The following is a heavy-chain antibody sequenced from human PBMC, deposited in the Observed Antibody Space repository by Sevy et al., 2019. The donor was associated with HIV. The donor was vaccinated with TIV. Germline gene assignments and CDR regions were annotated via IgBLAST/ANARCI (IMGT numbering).Heavy chain of an antibody. CDR1: GFTFSSYG. CDR3: AKDVAYSYVNWFDP. D-gene: IGHD5-18*01. Sequence: GGSLRLSCAASGFTFSSYGMHWVRQAPGKGLEWVAVISYDGSNKYYADSVKGRVTISRENSKNTLYLQMNSLRAEDTAVYYCAKDVAYSYVNWFDPWGQGTLVTVSS. V-gene: IGHV3-30*18. J-gene: IGHJ5*02. CDR2: ISYDGSNK.